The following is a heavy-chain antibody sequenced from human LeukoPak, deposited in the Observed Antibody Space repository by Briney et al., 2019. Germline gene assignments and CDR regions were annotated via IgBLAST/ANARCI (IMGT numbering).Heavy chain of an antibody. CDR2: INHSGST. D-gene: IGHD3-16*02. J-gene: IGHJ3*02. CDR3: ARRDRYDYVWGSYRFGAFDI. V-gene: IGHV4-34*01. CDR1: GGSFSGYY. Sequence: SETLSLTCAVYGGSFSGYYWSWIRQPPGKGLEWIGGINHSGSTNYNPSLKSRVTISVDTSKNQFSLKLSSVTAADTAVYYCARRDRYDYVWGSYRFGAFDIWGQGTMVTVSS.